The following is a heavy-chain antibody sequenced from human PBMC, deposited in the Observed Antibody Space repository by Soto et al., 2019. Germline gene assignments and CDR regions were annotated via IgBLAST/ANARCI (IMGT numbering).Heavy chain of an antibody. D-gene: IGHD1-7*01. CDR2: MYYSGST. V-gene: IGHV4-39*01. Sequence: SETLSLTCTVSGGSISNNNYYWGWIRQPPGKGLEWIGSMYYSGSTYYNSSLKSRVTISVDTSKNQFSLKLSSVTAADTAVYYCARRGGTTANYYYGMDVWGQGTTVTVSS. CDR1: GGSISNNNYY. J-gene: IGHJ6*02. CDR3: ARRGGTTANYYYGMDV.